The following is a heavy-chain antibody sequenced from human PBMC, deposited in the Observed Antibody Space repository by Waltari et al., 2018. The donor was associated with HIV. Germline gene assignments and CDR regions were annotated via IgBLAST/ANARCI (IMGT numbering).Heavy chain of an antibody. CDR2: IWYDGSNK. CDR1: GFSFSNYG. D-gene: IGHD1-1*01. J-gene: IGHJ4*02. CDR3: ARAQITGDTPFDY. Sequence: VQLVESGGGVVQPGKSLRLSCVASGFSFSNYGIHWVRQVPDKGLEWVGVIWYDGSNKYYAEAVKGRFTISRDNSKNTMYLQMNSLRVEDTAVYFCARAQITGDTPFDYWGQGTLVTVSS. V-gene: IGHV3-33*01.